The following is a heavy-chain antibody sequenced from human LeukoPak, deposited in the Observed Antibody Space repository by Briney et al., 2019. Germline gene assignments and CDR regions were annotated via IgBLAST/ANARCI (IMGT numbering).Heavy chain of an antibody. D-gene: IGHD2-2*01. CDR1: GDSVSSNSVT. CDR2: TYYRSTWYN. J-gene: IGHJ5*02. CDR3: ARRLTQYDCFDP. Sequence: SQTLSLTCAISGDSVSSNSVTWNWIRQSPSRGLEWLGRTYYRSTWYNDYAVSVRGRITVNPDTSKNQFSLHPNPVTPEDTAVYYCARRLTQYDCFDPWGQGILVTVSS. V-gene: IGHV6-1*01.